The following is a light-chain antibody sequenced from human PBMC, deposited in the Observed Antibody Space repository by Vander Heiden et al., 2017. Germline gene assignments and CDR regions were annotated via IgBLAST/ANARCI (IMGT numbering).Light chain of an antibody. CDR2: STN. CDR3: AAWDDSLNGLV. J-gene: IGLJ2*01. V-gene: IGLV1-44*01. CDR1: SANIGSNT. Sequence: QSVLTPPPSASGTPGQWVTISCSGSSANIGSNTVNWYQQPPGTAPKLLTYSTNQRPSGVPDRFSGSRSGTSASLAISGLQSEDGADYYCAAWDDSLNGLVFGGGTKLTVL.